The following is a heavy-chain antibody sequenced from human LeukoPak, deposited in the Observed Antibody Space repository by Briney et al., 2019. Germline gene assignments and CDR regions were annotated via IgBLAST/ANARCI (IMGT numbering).Heavy chain of an antibody. CDR1: GGSISSSSYY. D-gene: IGHD3-10*01. V-gene: IGHV4-39*07. Sequence: SETLSLTCTVSGGSISSSSYYWGWIRQPPGKGLEWIGSIYYSGSTYYNQSLKSRVNISVATSKNQFSLQLSSVTAADTAVYYCAGGLRGKFGSGSYYDPWGQGTLVTVSS. J-gene: IGHJ5*02. CDR2: IYYSGST. CDR3: AGGLRGKFGSGSYYDP.